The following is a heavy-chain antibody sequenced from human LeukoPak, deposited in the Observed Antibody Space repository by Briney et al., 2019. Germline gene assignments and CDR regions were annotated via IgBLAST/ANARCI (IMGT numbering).Heavy chain of an antibody. CDR1: GFTFSTYW. Sequence: PGGSLRLSCAASGFTFSTYWMSWVRQAPGKGLEWVANIREDGSEKYYGDSVKGRFTISRDNAKNPLYLQMNSLRAEDTAVYYVARDSRGYQWGQGPLVTVSS. CDR3: ARDSRGYQ. D-gene: IGHD3-22*01. CDR2: IREDGSEK. J-gene: IGHJ4*02. V-gene: IGHV3-7*01.